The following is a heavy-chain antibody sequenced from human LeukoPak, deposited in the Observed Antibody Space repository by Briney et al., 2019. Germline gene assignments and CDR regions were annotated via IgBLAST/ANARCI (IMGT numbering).Heavy chain of an antibody. Sequence: VGSLSLSCAASGLALTKYWMHWVRQAAGMGLVWVSRLPPDELDIIYADSVKGRFTDSRDNAKNTVYLQINNLRVDDTAMYYCVGTIASRGSEYWGQGALVTVSS. CDR2: LPPDELDI. V-gene: IGHV3-74*01. J-gene: IGHJ4*02. CDR1: GLALTKYW. D-gene: IGHD6-6*01. CDR3: VGTIASRGSEY.